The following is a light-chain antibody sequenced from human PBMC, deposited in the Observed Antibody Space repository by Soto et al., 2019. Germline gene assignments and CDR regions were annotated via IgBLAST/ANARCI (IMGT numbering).Light chain of an antibody. J-gene: IGKJ4*01. CDR1: QSVNIS. V-gene: IGKV3-11*01. CDR2: DVS. Sequence: EIVLTQAPATLSLSPGERATLSCRASQSVNISLAWYQQRPGQAPRLLIYDVSNRATGIPARFSGSGSGTAFTLTISSLEPEDFAVYYCQQRSSWPVTFGGGTKVEIK. CDR3: QQRSSWPVT.